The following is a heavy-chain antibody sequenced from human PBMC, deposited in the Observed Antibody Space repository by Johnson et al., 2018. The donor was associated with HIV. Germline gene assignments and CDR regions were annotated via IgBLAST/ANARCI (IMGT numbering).Heavy chain of an antibody. J-gene: IGHJ3*01. Sequence: MQLVESGGGVVQPGTSLRLSCAASGLTFSHYPMHWVRQAPGKGLEWVANIKQDGSEKYCVDSVKGRFTISRDNAKNSLYLQMNSLRAEDTAVYYCARGGLLWFGHPADWGQGTMVTVSS. D-gene: IGHD3-10*01. CDR3: ARGGLLWFGHPAD. CDR2: IKQDGSEK. CDR1: GLTFSHYP. V-gene: IGHV3-7*01.